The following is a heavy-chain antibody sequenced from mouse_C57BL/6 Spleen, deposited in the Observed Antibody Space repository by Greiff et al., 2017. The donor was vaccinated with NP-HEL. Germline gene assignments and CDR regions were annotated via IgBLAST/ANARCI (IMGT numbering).Heavy chain of an antibody. CDR2: IYPGSGST. V-gene: IGHV1-55*01. CDR1: GYTFTSYW. D-gene: IGHD2-4*01. J-gene: IGHJ3*01. Sequence: VQLQQSGAELVKPGASVKMSCKASGYTFTSYWITWVKQRPGQGLEWIGDIYPGSGSTNYNEKFKSKATLTVDTSSSTAYMQLSSLTSEDSAVYYCARGPYDYDGAWFAYWGQGTLVTVSA. CDR3: ARGPYDYDGAWFAY.